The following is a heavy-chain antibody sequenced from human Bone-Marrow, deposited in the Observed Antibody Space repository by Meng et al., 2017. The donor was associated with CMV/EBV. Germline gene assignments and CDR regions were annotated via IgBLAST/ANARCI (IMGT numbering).Heavy chain of an antibody. V-gene: IGHV3-33*01. CDR3: ARDSSLPGIAAAGTLDY. CDR2: IWYDGTNK. Sequence: GESLKISCGASGFTFSSYGMHWVRQAAGKGLEWVAGIWYDGTNKNYADSVKGRFTISRDSSKNTLYLQMNSLRAEDTAVYYCARDSSLPGIAAAGTLDYWGQGTLVTASS. CDR1: GFTFSSYG. J-gene: IGHJ4*02. D-gene: IGHD6-13*01.